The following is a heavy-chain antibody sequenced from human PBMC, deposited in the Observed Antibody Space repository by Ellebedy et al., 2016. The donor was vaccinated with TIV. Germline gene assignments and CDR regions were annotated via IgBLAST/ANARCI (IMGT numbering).Heavy chain of an antibody. CDR2: IFSNDER. CDR1: GFSLSNARMG. D-gene: IGHD5-18*01. Sequence: SGPTLVKPTETLTLTCTVSGFSLSNARMGVSWIRQPPAKALEWLAHIFSNDERSYSTSLKSRLTISKDTSKSQVVLTMTNMDPVDTATYYCARIPQKYSYSYYGMDVWGQGTTVTVSS. J-gene: IGHJ6*02. CDR3: ARIPQKYSYSYYGMDV. V-gene: IGHV2-26*01.